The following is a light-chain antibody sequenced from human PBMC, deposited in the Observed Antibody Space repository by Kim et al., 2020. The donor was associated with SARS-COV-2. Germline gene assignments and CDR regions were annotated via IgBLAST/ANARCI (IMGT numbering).Light chain of an antibody. Sequence: SPGEVATPSCRASQSVDSYLAWYQQKPGQAPRLLIYDTSNRATGIPARFSGSGSGTDFTLTISSLEPEDSAVYYCQHRSNWPPFTFGPGTKVDIK. J-gene: IGKJ3*01. V-gene: IGKV3-11*01. CDR3: QHRSNWPPFT. CDR1: QSVDSY. CDR2: DTS.